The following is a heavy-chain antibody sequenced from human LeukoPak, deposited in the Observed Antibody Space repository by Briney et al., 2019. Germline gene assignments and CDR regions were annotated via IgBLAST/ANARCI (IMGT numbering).Heavy chain of an antibody. V-gene: IGHV4-61*02. CDR2: IYTSGST. D-gene: IGHD4-11*01. CDR1: GGSISSGSYY. Sequence: PSQTLSLTCTVSGGSISSGSYYWSWIRQPAGKGLEWIGRIYTSGSTNYNPSLKSRVTISVDTSKNQFSLKLSSVTAAGTAVYYCARDLMTTFSRFDPWGQGTMVTVSS. CDR3: ARDLMTTFSRFDP. J-gene: IGHJ5*02.